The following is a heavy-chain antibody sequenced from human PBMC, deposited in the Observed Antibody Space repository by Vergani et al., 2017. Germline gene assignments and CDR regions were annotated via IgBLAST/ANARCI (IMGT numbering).Heavy chain of an antibody. CDR1: GGSFSGYY. D-gene: IGHD5-24*01. CDR3: ARRTTTTYYYMDV. Sequence: QVQLQQWGAGLLKPSETLSLTCAVYGGSFSGYYWSWIRQPPGKGLEWIGEINHSGSTNYNPSLKSRVTISVDTSKNQFSLMLSSVTAADTAVYYCARRTTTTYYYMDVWGKGTTVTVSS. J-gene: IGHJ6*03. V-gene: IGHV4-34*01. CDR2: INHSGST.